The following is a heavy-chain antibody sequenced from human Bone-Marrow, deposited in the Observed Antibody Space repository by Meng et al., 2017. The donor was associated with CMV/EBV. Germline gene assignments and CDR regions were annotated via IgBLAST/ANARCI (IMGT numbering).Heavy chain of an antibody. CDR2: IIPSFGTA. CDR1: GDIFSRYA. D-gene: IGHD3-10*01. CDR3: ARGGFGGSGATYYYYDEMDF. J-gene: IGHJ6*02. Sequence: SVKVSCKASGDIFSRYAFSWVRQAPGQGLEWMGGIIPSFGTANFAQRFQGRVTITTDESTTTVYMFLSSLRSDDTAVYYCARGGFGGSGATYYYYDEMDFWAQGTAVTVSS. V-gene: IGHV1-69*05.